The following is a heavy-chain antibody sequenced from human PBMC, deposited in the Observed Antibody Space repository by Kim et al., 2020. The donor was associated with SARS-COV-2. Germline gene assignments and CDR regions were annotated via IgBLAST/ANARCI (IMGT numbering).Heavy chain of an antibody. CDR2: IYCGDST. D-gene: IGHD2-15*01. Sequence: GGSLRLSWAASGFTVSSNYMSWVRQAPGKGLEWVSVIYCGDSTYNAESVKGRFTISRDDSKNKLYLQMNRLRGAETAVYYCASRSGGSLYSYYGMDVWGQGTTVTVSS. V-gene: IGHV3-66*01. CDR3: ASRSGGSLYSYYGMDV. CDR1: GFTVSSNY. J-gene: IGHJ6*02.